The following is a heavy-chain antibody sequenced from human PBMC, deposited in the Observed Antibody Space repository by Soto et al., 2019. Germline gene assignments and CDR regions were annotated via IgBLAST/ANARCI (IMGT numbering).Heavy chain of an antibody. J-gene: IGHJ4*02. V-gene: IGHV4-31*03. CDR1: GGSISSGGYY. D-gene: IGHD3-3*01. CDR2: IYYSGST. Sequence: PSETLSLTCTVSGGSISSGGYYWSWIRQHPGKGLEWIGYIYYSGSTYYNPSLKSRVTISVDTSKNQFSLKLSSVTAADTAVYYCARGTTIFGVVSDFDYWGQGTLVTVSS. CDR3: ARGTTIFGVVSDFDY.